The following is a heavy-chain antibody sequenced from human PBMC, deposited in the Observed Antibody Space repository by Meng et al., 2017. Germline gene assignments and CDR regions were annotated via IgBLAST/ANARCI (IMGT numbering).Heavy chain of an antibody. CDR3: ARRGIAARPFYY. CDR2: INHSGRT. J-gene: IGHJ4*02. Sequence: QVQLQQWGAGLLKPSETLSLTCAAYGGSFSGYYWSWIRQPPGKGLEWIGEINHSGRTNYSPSLKSRVTISVDTSKNQFSLKLSSVTAADTAVYYCARRGIAARPFYYWGQGTLVTVSS. CDR1: GGSFSGYY. D-gene: IGHD6-6*01. V-gene: IGHV4-34*01.